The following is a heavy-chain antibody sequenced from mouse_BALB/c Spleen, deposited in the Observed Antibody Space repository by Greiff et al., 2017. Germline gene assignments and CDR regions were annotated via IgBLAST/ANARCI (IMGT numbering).Heavy chain of an antibody. V-gene: IGHV1-87*01. D-gene: IGHD1-1*01. CDR2: IYPGDGDT. Sequence: QVQLKQSGAELARPGASVKLSCKASGYTFTSYWMQWVKQRPGQGLEWIGAIYPGDGDTRYTQKFKGKATLTADKSSSTAYMQLSSLASEDSAVYYCARLFYYGSSYVNFDYWGQGTTLTVSS. CDR1: GYTFTSYW. CDR3: ARLFYYGSSYVNFDY. J-gene: IGHJ2*01.